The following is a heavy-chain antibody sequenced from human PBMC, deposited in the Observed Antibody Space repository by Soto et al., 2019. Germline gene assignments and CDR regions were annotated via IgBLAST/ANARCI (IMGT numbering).Heavy chain of an antibody. D-gene: IGHD2-2*01. V-gene: IGHV1-2*04. J-gene: IGHJ6*02. CDR1: GYTFTGYY. Sequence: ASVKVSCKASGYTFTGYYMHWVRQAPGQGLEWMGWINPNGGGTNYAQKFQGWVTMTRDTSISTAYMELSRLRSDDTAVYYCARGEVVPAAKYYSNYVDGNWGWGQGGMDVWGQGKTVTVSS. CDR3: ARGEVVPAAKYYSNYVDGNWGWGQGGMDV. CDR2: INPNGGGT.